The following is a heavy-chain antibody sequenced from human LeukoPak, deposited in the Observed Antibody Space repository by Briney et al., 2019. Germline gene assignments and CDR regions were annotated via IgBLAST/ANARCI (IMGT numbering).Heavy chain of an antibody. J-gene: IGHJ4*02. Sequence: SETLSLTCTVSGGSISSYSWSWIRQPPGKGLEWIGYIYYSGSTNYNPSLKSRVTISVDTSKNQFSLKLSSVTAADTAVYYCARLVLIGPVWYGIDYWGQGTLVTVSS. CDR3: ARLVLIGPVWYGIDY. D-gene: IGHD6-13*01. CDR1: GGSISSYS. CDR2: IYYSGST. V-gene: IGHV4-59*01.